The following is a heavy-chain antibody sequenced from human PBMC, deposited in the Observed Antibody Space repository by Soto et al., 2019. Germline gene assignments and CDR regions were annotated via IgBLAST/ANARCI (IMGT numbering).Heavy chain of an antibody. Sequence: PGGSLRLSCAASGFTFDNFVMNWVRQAPGKGLEWVSSISTGSDTIHYAASVKGRFTVSRDNARDTLYLQMNSLRAEDTALYYCAKYIDRCSNGICCRFLDSWGHGTLVTVSS. J-gene: IGHJ5*01. CDR3: AKYIDRCSNGICCRFLDS. CDR2: ISTGSDTI. V-gene: IGHV3-23*01. CDR1: GFTFDNFV. D-gene: IGHD2-15*01.